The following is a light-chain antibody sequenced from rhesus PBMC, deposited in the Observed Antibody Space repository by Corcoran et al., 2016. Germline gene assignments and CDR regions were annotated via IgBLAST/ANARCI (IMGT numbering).Light chain of an antibody. J-gene: IGKJ4*01. Sequence: EIVMTQSPATLSLSPGERATLSCRASQSVTSNLAWYQQKPGQAPKFIIYGASGRATGIPDRCRGSVSGTEVTLINGSLEPEDVGVYYCQQDYSWPLTFGGGTKGELK. CDR1: QSVTSN. CDR3: QQDYSWPLT. V-gene: IGKV3-42*01. CDR2: GAS.